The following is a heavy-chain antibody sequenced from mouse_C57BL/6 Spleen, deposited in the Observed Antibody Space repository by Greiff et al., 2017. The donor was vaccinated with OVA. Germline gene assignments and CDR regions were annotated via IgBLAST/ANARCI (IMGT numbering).Heavy chain of an antibody. CDR3: ARYSNYGAWFAY. Sequence: QVQLQQPGTELEKPGASVKLSCKASGYTFTSYWMHWVKQRPGQGLEWIGNINPSNGGTNYNEKFKSKATLTVDKSSSTAYMQLSSLTSEDSAVYYCARYSNYGAWFAYWGQGTLVTVSA. D-gene: IGHD2-5*01. V-gene: IGHV1-53*01. J-gene: IGHJ3*01. CDR2: INPSNGGT. CDR1: GYTFTSYW.